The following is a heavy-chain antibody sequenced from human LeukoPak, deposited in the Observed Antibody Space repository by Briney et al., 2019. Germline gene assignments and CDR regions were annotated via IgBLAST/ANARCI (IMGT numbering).Heavy chain of an antibody. D-gene: IGHD2-2*01. CDR2: ISYDGSNK. V-gene: IGHV3-30-3*01. CDR3: ARVFCSSTSCYYYYYCGMDV. J-gene: IGHJ6*02. Sequence: GGSLRLSCAASGFTFSSYAMHWVRQAPGKGLEWVAVISYDGSNKYYADSVKGRLTISRDNSKNTLYLQMNSLRAEDTAVYYCARVFCSSTSCYYYYYCGMDVWGQGTTVTVSS. CDR1: GFTFSSYA.